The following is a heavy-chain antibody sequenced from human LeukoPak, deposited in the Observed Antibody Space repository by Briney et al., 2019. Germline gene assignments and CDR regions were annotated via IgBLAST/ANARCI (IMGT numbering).Heavy chain of an antibody. D-gene: IGHD3-16*01. CDR2: ISYDGSNK. CDR1: GFPFSDYG. Sequence: GTSLRLSCAASGFPFSDYGMYWVRQAPGKGLEWLAVISYDGSNKHYADSVKGRITISRDNSMNTLYLQMNSLTAEDTAVYYCAKVRWGSDNALDSWGQGTLVTGSS. V-gene: IGHV3-30*18. CDR3: AKVRWGSDNALDS. J-gene: IGHJ4*02.